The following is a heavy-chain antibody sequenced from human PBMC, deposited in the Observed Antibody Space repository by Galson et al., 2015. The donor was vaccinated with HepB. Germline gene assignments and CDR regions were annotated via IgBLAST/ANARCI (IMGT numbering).Heavy chain of an antibody. CDR2: ISYDGSNK. Sequence: SLRLSCAASGFTFSSYGMHWVRQAPGKGLEWVAVISYDGSNKYYADSVKGRFTISRDNSKNTLYLQMNSLRAEDTAVYYCAKDITVAGTLSVDYWGQGTLVTVSS. CDR3: AKDITVAGTLSVDY. CDR1: GFTFSSYG. J-gene: IGHJ4*02. V-gene: IGHV3-30*18. D-gene: IGHD6-19*01.